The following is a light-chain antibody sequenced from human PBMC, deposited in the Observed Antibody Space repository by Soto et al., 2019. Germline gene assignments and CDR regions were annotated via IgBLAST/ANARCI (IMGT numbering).Light chain of an antibody. CDR2: GAS. J-gene: IGKJ1*01. V-gene: IGKV3-15*01. CDR3: QQYNNLPPWT. CDR1: QSVSSN. Sequence: EIVMTQSPATLSVSPGERATLSCRASQSVSSNLAWYQQKPGQAPRLLIYGASTRATGIPVRFSGSGSGTAFTLTISSLQSEDFAVYYCQQYNNLPPWTFVQGTKVEIK.